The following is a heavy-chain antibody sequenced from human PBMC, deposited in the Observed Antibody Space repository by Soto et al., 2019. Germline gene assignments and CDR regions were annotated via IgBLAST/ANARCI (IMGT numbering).Heavy chain of an antibody. J-gene: IGHJ6*02. CDR1: RDAKTCSG. CDR2: ISTYNGDT. D-gene: IGHD3-3*01. Sequence: SAKPTWKECRDAKTCSGRCSLQQYPRQGLEWMGWISTYNGDTNYAQTFQGRVTMTTDTSTSTVHMEVRSLRSDDTAVYYCARERVAPYYYYGMDVWGQGTLVTVSS. V-gene: IGHV1-18*01. CDR3: ARERVAPYYYYGMDV.